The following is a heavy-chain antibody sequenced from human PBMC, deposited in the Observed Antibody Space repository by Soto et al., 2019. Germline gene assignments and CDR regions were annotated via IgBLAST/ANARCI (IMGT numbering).Heavy chain of an antibody. Sequence: ASVKVSCKASGYTFTGYYMHWVRQAPGQGLEWMGWINPNSGGTNYAQKFQGWVTMTRDTSISTAYMELSRLRSDDTAVYYCARSAWPREPFLLDYWGQGTLVTVSS. CDR2: INPNSGGT. D-gene: IGHD1-26*01. J-gene: IGHJ4*02. CDR3: ARSAWPREPFLLDY. V-gene: IGHV1-2*04. CDR1: GYTFTGYY.